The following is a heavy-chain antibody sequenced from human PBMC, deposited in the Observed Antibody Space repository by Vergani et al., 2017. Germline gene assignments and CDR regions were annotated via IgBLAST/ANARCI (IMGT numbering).Heavy chain of an antibody. CDR3: TRVEVNRSYYYYYGMDF. CDR1: GFTFSSYS. D-gene: IGHD4-23*01. CDR2: ISSSSSYI. Sequence: EVQLVESGGGLVKPGGSLRLSCAASGFTFSSYSMNWVRQAPGKGLEWVSSISSSSSYIYYADSVKGRLTISRDNAKNSLYLQMNSLRAEDTAVYYCTRVEVNRSYYYYYGMDFWGQGTTVTVSS. J-gene: IGHJ6*02. V-gene: IGHV3-21*01.